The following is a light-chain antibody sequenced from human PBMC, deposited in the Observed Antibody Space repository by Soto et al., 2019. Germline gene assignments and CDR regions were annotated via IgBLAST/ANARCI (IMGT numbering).Light chain of an antibody. CDR1: QSVSSN. CDR3: QQRSNWPPLT. CDR2: DAS. V-gene: IGKV3-11*01. J-gene: IGKJ4*01. Sequence: EIVMTQSPVTLSVSPGERATLSCRASQSVSSNLAWYQQKPGQAPRLLIYDASNRATGIPARFSGSGSGTDFTLTISSLEPEDFAVYYCQQRSNWPPLTFGGGTKVDI.